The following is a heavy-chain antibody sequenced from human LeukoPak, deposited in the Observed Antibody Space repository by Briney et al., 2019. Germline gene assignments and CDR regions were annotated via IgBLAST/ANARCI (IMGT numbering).Heavy chain of an antibody. V-gene: IGHV4-39*07. D-gene: IGHD3-22*01. J-gene: IGHJ4*02. Sequence: SETLSLTCTVSGGSISSGDYYWSWIRQPPGKGLEWIGEINHSGSTNYNPSLKSRVTISVDTSKNQFSLKLSSVTAADTAVYYCARVVIGGNFDYWGQGTLVTVSS. CDR2: INHSGST. CDR3: ARVVIGGNFDY. CDR1: GGSISSGDYY.